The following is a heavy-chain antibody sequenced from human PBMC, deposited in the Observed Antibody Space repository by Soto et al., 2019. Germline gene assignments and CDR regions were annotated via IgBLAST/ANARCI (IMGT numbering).Heavy chain of an antibody. V-gene: IGHV4-34*01. CDR3: VGALAAVQE. J-gene: IGHJ4*02. CDR2: ISHSGST. D-gene: IGHD6-13*01. Sequence: PSETLSLTCAVYGGSFSGYYCSWVRQPPGKGLEWIGEISHSGSTNYNSSLESRVTISVDTSKNQLFLKLSSVTAADTAVYYCVGALAAVQEWGQGTPVTVSS. CDR1: GGSFSGYY.